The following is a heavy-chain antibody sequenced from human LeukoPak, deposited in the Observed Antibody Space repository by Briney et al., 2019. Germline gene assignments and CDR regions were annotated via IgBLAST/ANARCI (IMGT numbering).Heavy chain of an antibody. D-gene: IGHD6-19*01. Sequence: SCKASGGTFSSYGMHWVRQAPGKGLEWVAVIWYDGSNKYYADSVKGRFTISRDNSKNTLYLQMNSLRAEDTAVYYCARAGLFDYWGQGTLVTVSS. CDR3: ARAGLFDY. V-gene: IGHV3-33*01. J-gene: IGHJ4*02. CDR1: GGTFSSYG. CDR2: IWYDGSNK.